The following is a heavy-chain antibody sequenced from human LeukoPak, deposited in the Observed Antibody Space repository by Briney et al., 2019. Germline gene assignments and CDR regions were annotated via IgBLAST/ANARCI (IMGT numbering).Heavy chain of an antibody. J-gene: IGHJ4*02. D-gene: IGHD2-8*01. CDR2: INHSGST. Sequence: ETLSLTCAVYGGSFSGYYWSWIRQPPGKGLEWIGEINHSGSTNYNPSLKSRVTISVDTSKNQFSLKLSSVTAADTAVYYCARFYCTNGVCRNYFDYWGQGTLVTVSS. CDR1: GGSFSGYY. V-gene: IGHV4-34*01. CDR3: ARFYCTNGVCRNYFDY.